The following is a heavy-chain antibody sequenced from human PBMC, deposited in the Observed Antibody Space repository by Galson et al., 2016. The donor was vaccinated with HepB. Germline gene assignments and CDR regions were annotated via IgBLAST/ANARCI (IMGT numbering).Heavy chain of an antibody. CDR2: INTNTGNP. CDR3: ARDRDIMEIWTGDRSPPEY. CDR1: GYTFTSYA. V-gene: IGHV7-4-1*02. D-gene: IGHD3/OR15-3a*01. J-gene: IGHJ4*02. Sequence: SVKVSCKASGYTFTSYAINWVRQAPGQGLEWMGWINTNTGNPTYGQGFTGRFVFSLDTSVRTAYLQISSLKAEDTAVYYCARDRDIMEIWTGDRSPPEYWGQGTLVTVSS.